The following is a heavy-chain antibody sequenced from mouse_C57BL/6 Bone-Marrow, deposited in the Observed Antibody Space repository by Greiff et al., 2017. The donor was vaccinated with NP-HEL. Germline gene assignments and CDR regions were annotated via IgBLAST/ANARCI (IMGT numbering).Heavy chain of an antibody. CDR3: SEDSAVYYCASTAQATYYYAMGY. V-gene: IGHV1-87*01. CDR2: GQGLEWIG. J-gene: IGHJ4*01. D-gene: IGHD3-2*02. CDR1: YTF. Sequence: QVQLKQSGPELARPWASVKISCQAFYTFFRREHFAIRDTNYWMQWVKQRPGQGLEWIGAIYPGNGDTSSIQKFKGKATLTADKSTSTAYMQLSILTSEDSAVYYCASTAQATYYYAMGYWGQGASVTVAS.